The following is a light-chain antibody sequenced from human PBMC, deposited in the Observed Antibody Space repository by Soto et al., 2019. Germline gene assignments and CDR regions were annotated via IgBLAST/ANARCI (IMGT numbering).Light chain of an antibody. CDR1: QSIDTY. J-gene: IGKJ4*01. CDR2: DAS. CDR3: QQYNNWPLT. V-gene: IGKV3-15*01. Sequence: QSPATLSLSKGERVTLSCRANQSIDTYLAWHQHKPGQAPRLLIYDASTRATGIPARFSGSASGTEFTLTISSLQSEDFAIYYCQQYNNWPLTFGGGTKV.